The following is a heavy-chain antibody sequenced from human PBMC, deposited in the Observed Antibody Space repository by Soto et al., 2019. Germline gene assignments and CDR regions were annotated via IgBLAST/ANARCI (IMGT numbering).Heavy chain of an antibody. Sequence: SETLSLTCTVSGGSISSYYWSWIRQPPGKGLEWIGYIYYSGSTNYNPSLKSRVTITVDTSKNQFSLKLSSVTAAATAVYYCARGFADSSGFYYWGQGTLVTVSS. J-gene: IGHJ4*02. CDR1: GGSISSYY. V-gene: IGHV4-59*01. CDR3: ARGFADSSGFYY. D-gene: IGHD6-19*01. CDR2: IYYSGST.